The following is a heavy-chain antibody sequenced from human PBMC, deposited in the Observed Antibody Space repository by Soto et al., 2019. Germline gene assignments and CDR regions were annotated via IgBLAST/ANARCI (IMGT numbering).Heavy chain of an antibody. J-gene: IGHJ4*02. V-gene: IGHV4-61*01. CDR1: GGSVSSESHY. CDR3: SYGSSFDY. Sequence: SETLSLTCTVSGGSVSSESHYWSWIRQTPGKGLEWIGYIYYTGSTNYNPSLKGRVTMSVDTSRDQVSLRLRSVTAADTAVYYCSYGSSFDYWGQGTLVTVSS. CDR2: IYYTGST. D-gene: IGHD3-10*01.